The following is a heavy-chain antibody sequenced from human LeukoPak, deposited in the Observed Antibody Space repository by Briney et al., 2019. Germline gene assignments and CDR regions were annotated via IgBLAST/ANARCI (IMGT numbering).Heavy chain of an antibody. D-gene: IGHD4-17*01. CDR1: GFTFSSYS. V-gene: IGHV3-21*01. Sequence: GGSLRLSCAASGFTFSSYSMDWVRQAPGKGLEWVSSISSSSSYIYYADSVKGRFTISRDNAKNSLYLQMNSLRAEDTAVYYCARDLGGDYVNFDYWGQGTLVTVSS. J-gene: IGHJ4*02. CDR3: ARDLGGDYVNFDY. CDR2: ISSSSSYI.